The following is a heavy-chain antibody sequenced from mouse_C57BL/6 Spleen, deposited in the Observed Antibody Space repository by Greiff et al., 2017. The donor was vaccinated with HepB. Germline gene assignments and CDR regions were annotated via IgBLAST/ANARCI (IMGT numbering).Heavy chain of an antibody. V-gene: IGHV1-26*01. Sequence: EVQLQQSGPELVKPGASVKISCKASGYTFTDYYMNWVKQSHGKSLEWIGDINPNNGGTSYNQKFKGKATLTVDKSSSTAYMELRSLTSEDSAVYYCAREGWLLPAWFAYWGQGTLVTVSA. CDR2: INPNNGGT. CDR1: GYTFTDYY. J-gene: IGHJ3*01. D-gene: IGHD2-3*01. CDR3: AREGWLLPAWFAY.